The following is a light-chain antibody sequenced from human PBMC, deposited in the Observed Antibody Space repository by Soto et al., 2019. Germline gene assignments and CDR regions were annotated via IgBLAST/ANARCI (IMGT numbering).Light chain of an antibody. J-gene: IGKJ3*01. Sequence: DIQMTQSPSSLSASVGDRVTITCRASQDINNYLAWYQQKPGKPPKLLIYAAFTLQSGVPSRFSGGGSGPDFTLTINSLQPEDVATYYCQRYNNGPPVTFGPGTKV. CDR3: QRYNNGPPVT. CDR2: AAF. CDR1: QDINNY. V-gene: IGKV1-27*01.